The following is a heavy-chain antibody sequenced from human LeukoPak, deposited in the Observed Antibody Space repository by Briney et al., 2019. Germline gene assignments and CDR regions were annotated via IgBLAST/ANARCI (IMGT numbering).Heavy chain of an antibody. J-gene: IGHJ3*02. CDR3: ARAPRSSTTPLFDI. V-gene: IGHV1-69*13. D-gene: IGHD2-2*01. CDR2: IIPIFGTA. Sequence: ASVKVSCKASGGTFSSYAISWVRQAPGQGREWMGGIIPIFGTANYAQKFQGRVTITADESTSTAYMELSSLRSEDTAVYYCARAPRSSTTPLFDIWGQGTMVTVSS. CDR1: GGTFSSYA.